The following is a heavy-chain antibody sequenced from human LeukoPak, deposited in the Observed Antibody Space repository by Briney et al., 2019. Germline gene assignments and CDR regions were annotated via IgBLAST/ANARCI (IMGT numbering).Heavy chain of an antibody. V-gene: IGHV5-10-1*01. CDR2: IDPSDSYT. Sequence: GESLKISCKGSGYSFTSYWISWVRQMPGKGLEWMGRIDPSDSYTNYSPSLQGHVTISADKSISTAYLQWSSLKASDTAMYYCARHQVVPAAPRAWFDPWGQGTLVTVSS. CDR3: ARHQVVPAAPRAWFDP. J-gene: IGHJ5*02. D-gene: IGHD2-2*01. CDR1: GYSFTSYW.